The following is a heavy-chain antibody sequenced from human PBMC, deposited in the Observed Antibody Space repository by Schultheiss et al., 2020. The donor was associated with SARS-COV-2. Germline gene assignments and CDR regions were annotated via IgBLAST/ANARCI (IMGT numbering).Heavy chain of an antibody. CDR1: GFTFSSYA. CDR3: ARATLKIPGYVY. D-gene: IGHD5-12*01. V-gene: IGHV3-48*04. Sequence: GGSLRLSCAASGFTFSSYAMHWVRQAPGKGLEWVSYISSSGSTIYYADSVKGRFTISRDNAKNSLYLQMNSLRAEDTAVYYCARATLKIPGYVYWGQGTLVTVSS. CDR2: ISSSGSTI. J-gene: IGHJ4*02.